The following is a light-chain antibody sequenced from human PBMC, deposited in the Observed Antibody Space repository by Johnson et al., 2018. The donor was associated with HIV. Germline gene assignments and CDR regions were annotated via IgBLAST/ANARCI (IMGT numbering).Light chain of an antibody. CDR3: GTWDSSLSGGV. CDR1: ISNIGDNF. CDR2: ENN. J-gene: IGLJ1*01. V-gene: IGLV1-51*02. Sequence: QSVLSQPPSVSAAPGQKVTISCSGSISNIGDNFVSWYQQFPGTAPKLLIYENNRRPSGIPDRFSGSKSGTSATLGITGLQTGDEADYYSGTWDSSLSGGVFGTGAKVTVL.